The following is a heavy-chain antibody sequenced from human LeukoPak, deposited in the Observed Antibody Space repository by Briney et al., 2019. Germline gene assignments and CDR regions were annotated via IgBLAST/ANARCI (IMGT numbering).Heavy chain of an antibody. CDR1: GFTFSSYA. CDR3: ARVRYSSGYYLDY. CDR2: ISYDGSNK. D-gene: IGHD3-22*01. V-gene: IGHV3-30-3*01. Sequence: GRSLRLSCAASGFTFSSYAMHWVRQAPSKGLEWVAVISYDGSNKYYADSVKGRFTTSRDNSKNTLYLQMNSLRAEDTAVYYCARVRYSSGYYLDYWGQGTLVTVPS. J-gene: IGHJ4*02.